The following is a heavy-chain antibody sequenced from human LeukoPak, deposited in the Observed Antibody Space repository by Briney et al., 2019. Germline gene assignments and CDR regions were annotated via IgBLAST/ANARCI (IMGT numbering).Heavy chain of an antibody. Sequence: PGGSLRLSCAASGFTFRSYAMNWVRQAPGKGLEWVSAISGSGGSTYYADSVKGRFTISRDNSKNTLYLQMNSLRAEDTAVYYCAKRSPWTTVVTPGYYFDYWGQGTLVTVSS. CDR2: ISGSGGST. J-gene: IGHJ4*02. CDR1: GFTFRSYA. D-gene: IGHD4-23*01. V-gene: IGHV3-23*01. CDR3: AKRSPWTTVVTPGYYFDY.